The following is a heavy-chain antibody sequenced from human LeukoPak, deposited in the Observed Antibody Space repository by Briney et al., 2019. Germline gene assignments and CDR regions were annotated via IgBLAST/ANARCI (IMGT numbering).Heavy chain of an antibody. CDR2: IIPIFGTA. J-gene: IGHJ6*03. CDR3: ARGYARGVLYYYYMDV. V-gene: IGHV1-69*01. D-gene: IGHD3-10*01. CDR1: GGTFSSYA. Sequence: SVKVSCKASGGTFSSYAISWVRQAPGQGREWMGGIIPIFGTANYAQKFQGRVTITADESTSTAYMELSSLRSEDTAVYYCARGYARGVLYYYYMDVWGKGTTVTISS.